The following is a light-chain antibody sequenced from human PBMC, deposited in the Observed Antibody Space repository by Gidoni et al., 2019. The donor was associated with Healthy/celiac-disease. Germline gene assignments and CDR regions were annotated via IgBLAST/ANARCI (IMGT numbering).Light chain of an antibody. J-gene: IGKJ1*01. V-gene: IGKV1-5*03. CDR2: KAS. CDR3: QQYNSYWT. Sequence: DIQMTQSPSTLSASVGERVTITCRASQSIRSWLASYQQKPGNAHQLLIYKASSLESGVPSRFSGGGSRTEFTLTISSLQPDFVTAYYCQQYNSYWTFGQGTKVEIK. CDR1: QSIRSW.